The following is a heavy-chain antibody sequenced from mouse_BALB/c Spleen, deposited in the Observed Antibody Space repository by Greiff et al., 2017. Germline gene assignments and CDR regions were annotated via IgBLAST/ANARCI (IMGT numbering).Heavy chain of an antibody. CDR2: ISTYYGDS. D-gene: IGHD2-1*01. J-gene: IGHJ3*01. CDR1: GYTFTDDA. Sequence: VQLQQSGAELVRPGVSVSISCTGSGYTFTDDAMHWVKQSHAKSLEWMGVISTYYGDSSYNQKFKGKATMTVDKSSSTAYMELARLTSEDSAIYYCARGGNEGFAYWGQGTLVTVSA. CDR3: ARGGNEGFAY. V-gene: IGHV1S137*01.